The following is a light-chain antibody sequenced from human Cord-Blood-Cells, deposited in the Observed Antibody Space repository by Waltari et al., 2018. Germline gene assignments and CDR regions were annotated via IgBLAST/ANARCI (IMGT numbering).Light chain of an antibody. Sequence: INITQSPSSLSPSVGTGLTITCRASQGISNSLAWYQQKPGKAPKLLLYAASRLESGVPSRFSGSGSGTDYTLTISSLQPEDFATYYCQQYYSTPYTFGQGTKLEIK. CDR3: QQYYSTPYT. V-gene: IGKV1-NL1*01. CDR1: QGISNS. CDR2: AAS. J-gene: IGKJ2*01.